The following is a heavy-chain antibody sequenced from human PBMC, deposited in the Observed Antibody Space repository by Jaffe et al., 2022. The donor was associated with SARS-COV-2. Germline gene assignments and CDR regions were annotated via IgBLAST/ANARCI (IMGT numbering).Heavy chain of an antibody. CDR3: AKDPYYVWGHPPSDAFDI. CDR1: GFTFSSYA. J-gene: IGHJ3*02. D-gene: IGHD3-16*01. CDR2: ISGSGGST. V-gene: IGHV3-23*04. Sequence: EVQLVESGGGLVQPGGSLRLSCAASGFTFSSYAMSWVRQAPGKGLEWVSAISGSGGSTYYADSVKGRFTISRDNSKNTLYLQMNSLRAEDTAVYYCAKDPYYVWGHPPSDAFDIWGQGTMVTVSS.